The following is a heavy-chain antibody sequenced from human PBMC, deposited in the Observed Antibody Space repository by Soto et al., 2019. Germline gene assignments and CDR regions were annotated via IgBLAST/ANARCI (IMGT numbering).Heavy chain of an antibody. CDR3: ASGSIAAAGTNWFDP. D-gene: IGHD6-13*01. CDR2: INHSGST. CDR1: GGSFSGYY. V-gene: IGHV4-34*01. J-gene: IGHJ5*02. Sequence: SETLSLTCAVYGGSFSGYYWSWIRQPPGKGLEWIGEINHSGSTNYNPSLKSRVTISVDTSKNQFSLKLSSVTAADTAVYYCASGSIAAAGTNWFDPWGQGTLVTVSS.